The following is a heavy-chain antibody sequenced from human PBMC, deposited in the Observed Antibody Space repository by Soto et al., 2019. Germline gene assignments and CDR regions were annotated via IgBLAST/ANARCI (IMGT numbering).Heavy chain of an antibody. CDR3: ARHCSSSTCDCSVMAV. V-gene: IGHV5-51*01. Sequence: KGAGDSFTSFGVGWIFQKPGKGLEWMGIIYPGDSDTRYSPSFQGQVTISADKSISTAYLQWSSLKASDTAMYYCARHCSSSTCDCSVMAVWGQRTTVTVSS. CDR2: IYPGDSDT. J-gene: IGHJ6*02. D-gene: IGHD6-6*01. CDR1: GDSFTSFG.